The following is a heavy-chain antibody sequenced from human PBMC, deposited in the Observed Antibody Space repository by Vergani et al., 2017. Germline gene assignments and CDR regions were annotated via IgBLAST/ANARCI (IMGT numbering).Heavy chain of an antibody. D-gene: IGHD5-12*01. CDR2: ISGSGGST. CDR3: AKANPRNSGYDYLYYYHAMDV. J-gene: IGHJ6*02. CDR1: GFTFNHYA. Sequence: LLESGGDLVQPGGSLRLSCAASGFTFNHYAMNWVRQAPGKGLEWVSGISGSGGSTYYAGSVKGRFTISRDSSKNTLYLQMNSLSAGDTAVYYCAKANPRNSGYDYLYYYHAMDVWGQGTTVTVSS. V-gene: IGHV3-23*01.